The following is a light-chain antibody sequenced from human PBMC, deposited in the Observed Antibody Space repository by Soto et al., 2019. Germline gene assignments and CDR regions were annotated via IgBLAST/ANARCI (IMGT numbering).Light chain of an antibody. CDR2: GVS. Sequence: EIVMTQYPATLAVSPGQRATLSCRASQSVSSNLAWYQQNPGQAPRLLISGVSTRATGNTARFSGSGSGTEFTLTISSLQSEDFAVYYCQHYNNWPPYTFGQVTKLVIK. CDR3: QHYNNWPPYT. V-gene: IGKV3-15*01. J-gene: IGKJ2*01. CDR1: QSVSSN.